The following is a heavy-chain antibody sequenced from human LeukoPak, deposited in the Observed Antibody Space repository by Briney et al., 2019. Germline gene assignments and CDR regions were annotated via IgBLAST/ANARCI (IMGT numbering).Heavy chain of an antibody. V-gene: IGHV3-30*02. CDR1: GFTFSSYG. J-gene: IGHJ6*03. CDR2: IRYDGSNK. D-gene: IGHD3-10*01. Sequence: GGSLRLSCAASGFTFSSYGMHWVRQAPGKGLEWVAFIRYDGSNKYYADSVKGRFTISRDNSKNTLYLQMNSLRAEDTAVYYCATGHYYDSGRIYYYYYMDVWGKGTTVTISS. CDR3: ATGHYYDSGRIYYYYYMDV.